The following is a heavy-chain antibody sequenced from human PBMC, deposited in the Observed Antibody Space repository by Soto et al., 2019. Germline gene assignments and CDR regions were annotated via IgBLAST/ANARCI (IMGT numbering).Heavy chain of an antibody. CDR3: ARDVYCSGGSCYSGYFQH. CDR1: GFTFSSYG. CDR2: IWYDGSNK. V-gene: IGHV3-33*01. J-gene: IGHJ1*01. D-gene: IGHD2-15*01. Sequence: GGSLRLSCAASGFTFSSYGMHWVRQAPGKGLEWVAVIWYDGSNKYYADSVKGRFTISRDNSKNTLYLQMNSLRAEDTAVYYCARDVYCSGGSCYSGYFQHWGQGTLVTVSS.